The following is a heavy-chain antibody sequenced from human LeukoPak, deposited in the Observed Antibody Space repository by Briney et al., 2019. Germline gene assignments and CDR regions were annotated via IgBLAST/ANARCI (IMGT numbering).Heavy chain of an antibody. V-gene: IGHV6-1*01. J-gene: IGHJ6*02. D-gene: IGHD6-19*01. CDR3: ARDWTYSSGWYNYYYGMDV. CDR2: TYYRSKWYN. Sequence: SQTLSLTCAISGDSVSSNSAAWNWIRQSPSRGLEWLGRTYYRSKWYNDYAVSVKSRITINPDTSKNQFSPQLNSVTSEDTAVYYCARDWTYSSGWYNYYYGMDVWGQGTTVTVSS. CDR1: GDSVSSNSAA.